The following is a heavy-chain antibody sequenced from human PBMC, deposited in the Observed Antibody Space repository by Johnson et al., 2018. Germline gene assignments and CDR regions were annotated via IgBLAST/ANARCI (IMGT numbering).Heavy chain of an antibody. Sequence: QVRLVQSGGGVVEPGRSLRLSCAASGFTFRSYGMPWVRQAPGKGLEWVAIIWYDGSNKYYADSVKGRFTLSRDNSKTTLFLQMNTLRAEDTAVYYCARGSYYDSRGYYPPIDAFDIWGQGTMVTVSS. CDR3: ARGSYYDSRGYYPPIDAFDI. J-gene: IGHJ3*02. D-gene: IGHD3-22*01. CDR1: GFTFRSYG. CDR2: IWYDGSNK. V-gene: IGHV3-33*01.